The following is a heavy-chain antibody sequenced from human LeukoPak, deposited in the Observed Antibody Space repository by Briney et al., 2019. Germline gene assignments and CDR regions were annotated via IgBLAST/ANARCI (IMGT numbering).Heavy chain of an antibody. J-gene: IGHJ3*02. Sequence: TGGSLRLSCAASGFTFSSYSMNWVRQAPGKGLEWVSSISSSSSYIYYADSVKGRFTISRDNAKNSLYLQMNSLRAEDTAVYYCARDVGRFLEWLSGGQGGGWAFDIWGQGTMVTVSS. CDR1: GFTFSSYS. V-gene: IGHV3-21*01. CDR2: ISSSSSYI. D-gene: IGHD3-3*01. CDR3: ARDVGRFLEWLSGGQGGGWAFDI.